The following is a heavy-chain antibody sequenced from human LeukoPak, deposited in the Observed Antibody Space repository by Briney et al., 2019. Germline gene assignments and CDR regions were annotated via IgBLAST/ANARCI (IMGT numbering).Heavy chain of an antibody. J-gene: IGHJ4*02. CDR3: ARGMYSSGWDFDY. CDR1: GDSVSSNSVT. V-gene: IGHV6-1*01. Sequence: SQTLSLTCAISGDSVSSNSVTWNWIRQSPSRGLEWLGRTYDRSTWYNDYAVSVRGRITINPDTSKNQFSLQLNSVTPEDTAVYYCARGMYSSGWDFDYWGQGTLVTVSS. D-gene: IGHD6-19*01. CDR2: TYDRSTWYN.